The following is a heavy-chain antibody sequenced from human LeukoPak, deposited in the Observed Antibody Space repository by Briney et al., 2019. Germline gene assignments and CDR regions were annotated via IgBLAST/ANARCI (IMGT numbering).Heavy chain of an antibody. V-gene: IGHV3-23*01. D-gene: IGHD2-2*02. CDR3: AKDIVVVPAAIRAVATIRDY. J-gene: IGHJ4*02. CDR1: GFTFASYA. CDR2: ISSSGSST. Sequence: GGSLRLSCAASGFTFASYAMSRVRQAPGKGLEWVSAISSSGSSTYYADSVKGRFTISRDNSKNTLYLQMNSLRAEDTAVYYCAKDIVVVPAAIRAVATIRDYWGQGTLVTVSS.